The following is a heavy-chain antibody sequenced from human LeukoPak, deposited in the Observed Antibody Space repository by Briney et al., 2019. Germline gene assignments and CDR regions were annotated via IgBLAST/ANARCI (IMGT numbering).Heavy chain of an antibody. CDR3: ATEAWFGEFYFDN. CDR2: IKSKSTGGTT. J-gene: IGHJ4*02. Sequence: GGSLRLSCAASGFTFSNAWMTWVRQAPGKGLEWVGRIKSKSTGGTTDYAAPVKGRFTISRDDSRDTLYLQMNSLKTEDTAVYYCATEAWFGEFYFDNWGQGTWSPSP. V-gene: IGHV3-15*01. CDR1: GFTFSNAW. D-gene: IGHD3-10*01.